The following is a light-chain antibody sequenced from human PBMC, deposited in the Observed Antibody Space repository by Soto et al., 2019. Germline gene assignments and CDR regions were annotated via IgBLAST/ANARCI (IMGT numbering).Light chain of an antibody. CDR3: QQYNNWPWT. V-gene: IGKV3D-7*01. Sequence: EIVLTQSPATLSLSPGERATLSCRASQSVSSSYLAWYQQKPGQTPRLLIYSASRRATGFPARFSGSGSGTDFTLTISSLQPEDFAVYYCQQYNNWPWTFGQGTKGDIK. CDR1: QSVSSSY. J-gene: IGKJ1*01. CDR2: SAS.